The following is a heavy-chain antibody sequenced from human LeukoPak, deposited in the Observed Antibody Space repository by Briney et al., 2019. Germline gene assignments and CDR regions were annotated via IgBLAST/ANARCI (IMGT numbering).Heavy chain of an antibody. CDR3: AREELNYYDSSGYYLPFY. CDR1: GFTFSNHW. CDR2: ISYDGSNK. Sequence: GGSLRLSCAASGFTFSNHWMTWVRQAPGKGLEWVAVISYDGSNKYYADSVKGRFTISRDNSKNTLYLQMNSLRAEDTAVYYCAREELNYYDSSGYYLPFYWGQGTLVTVSS. J-gene: IGHJ4*02. V-gene: IGHV3-30-3*01. D-gene: IGHD3-22*01.